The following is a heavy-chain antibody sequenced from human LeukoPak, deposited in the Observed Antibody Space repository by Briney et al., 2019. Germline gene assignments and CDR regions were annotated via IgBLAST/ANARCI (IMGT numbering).Heavy chain of an antibody. J-gene: IGHJ4*02. CDR1: GYTFTSYA. V-gene: IGHV1-3*01. CDR3: ARQKGGATEFDY. Sequence: GASVKVSCKASGYTFTSYAMHWVRQAPGQRLEWMGWINAGNANTKYSQKFQGRVTITRDTSASTAYMELSSLRSEDTAVYYCARQKGGATEFDYWGQGTLVTVSS. D-gene: IGHD1-26*01. CDR2: INAGNANT.